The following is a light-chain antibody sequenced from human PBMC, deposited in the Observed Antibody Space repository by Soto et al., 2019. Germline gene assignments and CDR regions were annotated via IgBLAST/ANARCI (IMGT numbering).Light chain of an antibody. Sequence: ETVMTQSPATLSVSPGERATLSCRASQSVSSNLAWYQQKPGQAPRLLIYGASTRATDIPTRFSGRGSGTEFTLTISRLQSDDFALYYCQQYHDWPPWTFGQGTKVEVK. CDR1: QSVSSN. J-gene: IGKJ1*01. CDR2: GAS. CDR3: QQYHDWPPWT. V-gene: IGKV3-15*01.